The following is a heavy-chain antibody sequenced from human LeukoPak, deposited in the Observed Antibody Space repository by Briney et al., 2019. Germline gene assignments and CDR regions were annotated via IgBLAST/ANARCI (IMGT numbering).Heavy chain of an antibody. Sequence: SETLSLTCAVSGTSLSAYCWSWIRQPPEKGLEWLGEIDHSGSTNYNPSLKSRVTISVDTSKNQFSLRLTSVTAADTAVYYCARAGGADSPQDLDYWGQGILVTVFS. V-gene: IGHV4-34*01. CDR1: GTSLSAYC. CDR3: ARAGGADSPQDLDY. D-gene: IGHD3-22*01. J-gene: IGHJ4*02. CDR2: IDHSGST.